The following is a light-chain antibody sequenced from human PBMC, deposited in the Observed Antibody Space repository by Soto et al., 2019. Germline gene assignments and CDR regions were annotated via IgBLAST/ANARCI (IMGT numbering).Light chain of an antibody. J-gene: IGLJ1*01. V-gene: IGLV2-11*01. CDR2: DVS. CDR1: SSDVGGYNY. CDR3: CSYAGSYV. Sequence: QSVLTQARSVSGSPGQSVTISCTGTSSDVGGYNYVSWYQQHPGKAPKLMIYDVSKRPSGVPDRFSGSKSGNTASLTISGLQAEDEADYYCCSYAGSYVLGTGTKVTVL.